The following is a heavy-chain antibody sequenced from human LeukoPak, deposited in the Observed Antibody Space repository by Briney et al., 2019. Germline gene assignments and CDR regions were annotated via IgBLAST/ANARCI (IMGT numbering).Heavy chain of an antibody. CDR3: AREGGYYGSGSTGWFDP. V-gene: IGHV4-38-2*02. D-gene: IGHD3-10*01. CDR2: IYHSGST. CDR1: GYSISSGYY. J-gene: IGHJ5*02. Sequence: SETLSLTCTVSGYSISSGYYWGWIRQPPGKGLEWIGSIYHSGSTYYNPSLKSRVTISVDTSKNQFSLKLSSVTAADTAVYYCAREGGYYGSGSTGWFDPWGQGTLVTVSS.